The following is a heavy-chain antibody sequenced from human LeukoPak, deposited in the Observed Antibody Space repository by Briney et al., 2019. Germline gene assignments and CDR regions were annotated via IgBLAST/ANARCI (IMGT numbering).Heavy chain of an antibody. CDR1: GYSISGGYY. Sequence: PSETLSLTCTVSGYSISGGYYWGWIRQPPGKGLEWIGSIYHSGSTYYNPSLKSRVTIPVDTSKNQFSLKLSSVTAADTAVYYCASDDYDSSGYYYVGKVDYWGQGTLVTVSS. CDR2: IYHSGST. CDR3: ASDDYDSSGYYYVGKVDY. D-gene: IGHD3-22*01. V-gene: IGHV4-38-2*02. J-gene: IGHJ4*02.